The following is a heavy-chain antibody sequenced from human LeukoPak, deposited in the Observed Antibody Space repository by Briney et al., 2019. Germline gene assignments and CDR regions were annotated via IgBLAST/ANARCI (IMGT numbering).Heavy chain of an antibody. CDR1: GGSVSSGSYY. Sequence: PSETLSLTCTVSGGSVSSGSYYWSWIRQPPGKGLEWIGYIYYSGSTNYNPSLKSRVTISVDTSKNQFSLKLSSVTAADTAVYYCARGRWTSDFWSGYYRPNPYFDYWGQGTLVAVSS. D-gene: IGHD3-3*01. CDR2: IYYSGST. CDR3: ARGRWTSDFWSGYYRPNPYFDY. J-gene: IGHJ4*02. V-gene: IGHV4-61*01.